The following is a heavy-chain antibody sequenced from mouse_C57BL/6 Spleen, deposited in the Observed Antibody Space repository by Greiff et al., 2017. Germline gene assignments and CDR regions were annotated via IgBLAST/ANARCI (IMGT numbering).Heavy chain of an antibody. CDR3: ASRGGSSRPYYYAMDY. Sequence: QVQLQQPGAELVKPGASVKLSCKASGYTFTSYWMHWVKQRPGRSLEWIGRIDPYSGGTKYNEKFKSKATLTVDKPSNTAYMQLSRLTSEDSSVYYCASRGGSSRPYYYAMDYWGQGTSVTVSS. V-gene: IGHV1-72*01. CDR1: GYTFTSYW. CDR2: IDPYSGGT. D-gene: IGHD1-1*01. J-gene: IGHJ4*01.